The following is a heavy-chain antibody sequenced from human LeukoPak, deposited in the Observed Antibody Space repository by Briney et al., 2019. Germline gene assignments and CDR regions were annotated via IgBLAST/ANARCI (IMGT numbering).Heavy chain of an antibody. Sequence: SEXLSLTCTVSGYSISSGYYWGWIRQPPGKGLEWIGSIYHSGSTYYNPSLKSRVTISVDTSKNQFSLKLSSVTAADTAVYYCARLMVYIDYWGQGTLVTVSS. CDR2: IYHSGST. V-gene: IGHV4-38-2*02. D-gene: IGHD2-8*01. CDR1: GYSISSGYY. J-gene: IGHJ4*02. CDR3: ARLMVYIDY.